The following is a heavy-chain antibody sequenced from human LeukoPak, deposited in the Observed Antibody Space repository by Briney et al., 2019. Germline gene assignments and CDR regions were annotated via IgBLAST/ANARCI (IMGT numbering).Heavy chain of an antibody. V-gene: IGHV3-30*04. CDR2: ISYDGSNK. Sequence: GRSLRLSCAASGFTFSSYAMHWVRQAPGKGLEWVAVISYDGSNKYYADSVKGRFTISRDNSKNTLYLQMNSLRAEDTAVYYCAKVDCSSTSCYYMDVWGKGTTVTVSS. D-gene: IGHD2-2*01. CDR1: GFTFSSYA. CDR3: AKVDCSSTSCYYMDV. J-gene: IGHJ6*03.